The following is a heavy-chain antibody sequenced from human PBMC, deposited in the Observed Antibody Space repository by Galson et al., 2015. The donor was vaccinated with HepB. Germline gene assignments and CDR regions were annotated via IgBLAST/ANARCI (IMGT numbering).Heavy chain of an antibody. CDR2: ISYDGPNK. CDR3: ARDQFELITYLTD. V-gene: IGHV3-30*03. J-gene: IGHJ4*02. D-gene: IGHD1-14*01. Sequence: SLRLSCAVSGFTFSSYGMHWVRQAPGKGLEWVATISYDGPNKFYADSVKGRFSISRDNSRNTLYLQMSGLRAEDTAVYYCARDQFELITYLTDWSQGTLVTVSS. CDR1: GFTFSSYG.